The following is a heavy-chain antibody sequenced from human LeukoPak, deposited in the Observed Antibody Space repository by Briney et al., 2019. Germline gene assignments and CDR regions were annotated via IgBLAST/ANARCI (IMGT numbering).Heavy chain of an antibody. CDR2: IYSGGST. Sequence: GGSLRLSCAASGFTVSSNYMSWVRQAPGKGLEWVSVIYSGGSTYYADSVKGRFTISRDNSKNTLYLQMNSLRAEDTAVYYCARGHRNTMVRGVIRYYYMDVWGEGTTVTISS. CDR3: ARGHRNTMVRGVIRYYYMDV. V-gene: IGHV3-66*01. J-gene: IGHJ6*03. CDR1: GFTVSSNY. D-gene: IGHD3-10*01.